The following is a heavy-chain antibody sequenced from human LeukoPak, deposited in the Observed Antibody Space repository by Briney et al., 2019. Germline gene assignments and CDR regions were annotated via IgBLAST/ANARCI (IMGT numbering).Heavy chain of an antibody. CDR1: GFTFSSYS. Sequence: GGSLRLSCAASGFTFSSYSMNWVRQAPGKGLEWVSSTSRSSSNIYYADSLKGRFTISRDNAKNSLYLQMNSLRAEDTAVYYCRGSGSSFDYWGQGTLVTVSS. V-gene: IGHV3-21*01. D-gene: IGHD3-10*01. J-gene: IGHJ4*02. CDR2: TSRSSSNI. CDR3: RGSGSSFDY.